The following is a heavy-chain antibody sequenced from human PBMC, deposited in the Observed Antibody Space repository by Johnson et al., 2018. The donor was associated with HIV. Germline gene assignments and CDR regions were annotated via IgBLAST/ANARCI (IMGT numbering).Heavy chain of an antibody. J-gene: IGHJ3*02. CDR3: ANLGYSSSWDYDGFDI. D-gene: IGHD6-13*01. V-gene: IGHV3-30*02. CDR1: GFTFSSYG. Sequence: VQLVESGGGVVQPGRSLRLSCAASGFTFSSYGMHWVRQAPGKGLEWVAFIRYDGSNKYYADSVKGRFTISRDNSNNTLYLQMNSLRAEDTAVYYCANLGYSSSWDYDGFDIWGQGTMVTVSS. CDR2: IRYDGSNK.